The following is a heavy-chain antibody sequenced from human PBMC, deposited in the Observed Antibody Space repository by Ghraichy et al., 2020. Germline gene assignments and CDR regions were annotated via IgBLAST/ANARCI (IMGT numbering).Heavy chain of an antibody. CDR3: ARVGYCSSTSCYHRAARPERELDY. J-gene: IGHJ4*02. CDR2: IIPILGIA. V-gene: IGHV1-69*04. Sequence: SVKVSCKASGGTFSSYAISWVRQAPGQGLEWMGRIIPILGIANYAQKFQGRVTITADKSTSTAYMELSSLRSEDTAVYYCARVGYCSSTSCYHRAARPERELDYWGQGTLVTVSS. D-gene: IGHD2-2*01. CDR1: GGTFSSYA.